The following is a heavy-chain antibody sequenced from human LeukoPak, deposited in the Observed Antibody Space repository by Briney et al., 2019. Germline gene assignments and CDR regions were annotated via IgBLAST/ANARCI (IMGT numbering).Heavy chain of an antibody. Sequence: ASVKVSCKASGYTFTSYYMHWVRQAPGHGLEWMGIINPSGGSTSYAHKFQGRVTMTRDMSTSTVYMELSSLRSEDTAVYYCARARDYYDSSGYYYFDYWGQGTLVTVSS. V-gene: IGHV1-46*01. D-gene: IGHD3-22*01. J-gene: IGHJ4*02. CDR1: GYTFTSYY. CDR3: ARARDYYDSSGYYYFDY. CDR2: INPSGGST.